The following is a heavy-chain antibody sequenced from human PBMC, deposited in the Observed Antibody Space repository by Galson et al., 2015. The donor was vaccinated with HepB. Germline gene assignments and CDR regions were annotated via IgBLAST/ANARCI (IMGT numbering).Heavy chain of an antibody. CDR2: VSFDGNRR. CDR3: ARDHSIAVLGLVPNCFDS. Sequence: SLRLSCAASGFTFSSHAMHWVRQAPGKGLEWVAVVSFDGNRRSYADSVKGRFTVSRDNSENTVYLQMNTLRAEDSAVYYCARDHSIAVLGLVPNCFDSWGQGTLVTVS. V-gene: IGHV3-30-3*01. D-gene: IGHD3/OR15-3a*01. J-gene: IGHJ5*01. CDR1: GFTFSSHA.